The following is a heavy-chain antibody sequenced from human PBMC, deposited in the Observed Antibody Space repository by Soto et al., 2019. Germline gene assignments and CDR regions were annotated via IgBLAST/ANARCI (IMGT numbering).Heavy chain of an antibody. J-gene: IGHJ5*02. D-gene: IGHD5-18*01. Sequence: LSLTCTVSGGSISSGGYYWSWIRQHPGKGLEWIGYIYYSGSTYYNPSLKSRVTISVDTSKNQSSLKLSSVTAADTAVYYCARGSYITAMVSHWFSPCGQGTLVTVSS. CDR3: ARGSYITAMVSHWFSP. CDR1: GGSISSGGYY. CDR2: IYYSGST. V-gene: IGHV4-31*03.